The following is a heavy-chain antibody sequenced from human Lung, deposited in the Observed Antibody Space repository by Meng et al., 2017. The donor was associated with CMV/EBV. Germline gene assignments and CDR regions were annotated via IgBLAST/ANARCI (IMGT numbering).Heavy chain of an antibody. D-gene: IGHD5-18*01. CDR3: ARALDTAMVTFDY. J-gene: IGHJ4*02. CDR2: IYYSGST. V-gene: IGHV4-30-4*08. CDR1: GGSISSGDYY. Sequence: QGQLQESGPGLAKPSQTLSLTCTVSGGSISSGDYYWSWIRQPPGKGLEWIGYIYYSGSTYYNPSLKSRVTISVDTSKNQFSLKLSSVTAADTAVYYCARALDTAMVTFDYWGQGTLVTVSS.